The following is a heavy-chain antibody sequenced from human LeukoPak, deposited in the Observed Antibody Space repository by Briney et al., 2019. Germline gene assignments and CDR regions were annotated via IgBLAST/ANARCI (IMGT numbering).Heavy chain of an antibody. CDR1: GFTFSSYS. J-gene: IGHJ3*02. D-gene: IGHD3-22*01. CDR3: AREVVRNSNDI. CDR2: ISSSSSYI. Sequence: GGSLRLSCAASGFTFSSYSMNWVRQAPGKGLEWVSSISSSSSYIYYADSVKGRFTISRDNAKNSPYLQMNSLRAEDTAVYYCAREVVRNSNDIWGQGTMVTVSS. V-gene: IGHV3-21*01.